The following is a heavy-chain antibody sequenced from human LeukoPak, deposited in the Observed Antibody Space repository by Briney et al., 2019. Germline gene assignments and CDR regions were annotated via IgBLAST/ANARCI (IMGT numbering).Heavy chain of an antibody. V-gene: IGHV5-51*01. Sequence: GEALEISCQGSGYSFTTYWNAWVRQMPGKGLEWMGIIYHGGSDIRYSTSFQGQVTISADKSTSTAYVQWSSLKASDTAMYYCARRYDRRGYSDYWGQGTLVTVSS. D-gene: IGHD3-22*01. CDR2: IYHGGSDI. J-gene: IGHJ4*02. CDR1: GYSFTTYW. CDR3: ARRYDRRGYSDY.